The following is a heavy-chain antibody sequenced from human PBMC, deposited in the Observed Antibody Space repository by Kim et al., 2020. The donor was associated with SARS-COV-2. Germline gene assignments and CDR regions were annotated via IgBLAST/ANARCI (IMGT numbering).Heavy chain of an antibody. D-gene: IGHD2-2*01. J-gene: IGHJ4*01. CDR3: ARAGSAQLRLPTHFDY. V-gene: IGHV3-30-3*01. Sequence: GGSLRLSCAASGFTFSSYAMHWVRQAPGKGLEWVAVISYDGSNKYYADSVKGRFTISRDNSKNTLYLQMNSLRAEDTAVYYCARAGSAQLRLPTHFDYWG. CDR1: GFTFSSYA. CDR2: ISYDGSNK.